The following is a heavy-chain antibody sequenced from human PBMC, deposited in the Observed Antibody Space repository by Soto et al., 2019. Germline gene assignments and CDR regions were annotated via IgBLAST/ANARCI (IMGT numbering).Heavy chain of an antibody. J-gene: IGHJ4*02. CDR3: ARHSRAGYGYYGY. V-gene: IGHV4-59*08. CDR2: IYYRANP. D-gene: IGHD5-12*01. CDR1: GWSISSYY. Sequence: PSETLSLTCTVSGWSISSYYWSWIRQPPGKGLEWIGYIYYRANPNYNPSLKSRVTISQDTSKNQFSLKLSSVTAADTAVYYCARHSRAGYGYYGYWGQGTLVTVCS.